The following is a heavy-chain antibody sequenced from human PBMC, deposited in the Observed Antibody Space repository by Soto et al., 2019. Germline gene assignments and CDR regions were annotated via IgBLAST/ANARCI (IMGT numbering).Heavy chain of an antibody. CDR3: ASAGEPFGDYFTHQWFDP. J-gene: IGHJ5*02. CDR2: IYSSGST. D-gene: IGHD4-17*01. CDR1: GVSIRSHY. Sequence: PSETLSLTCTVSGVSIRSHYWSWIRQPAGKGLEWIGRIYSSGSTNYNPSLKSRVTMSVDTSKNQFSLKLSSVTAADTAVYYCASAGEPFGDYFTHQWFDPWGQGTLVTVSS. V-gene: IGHV4-4*07.